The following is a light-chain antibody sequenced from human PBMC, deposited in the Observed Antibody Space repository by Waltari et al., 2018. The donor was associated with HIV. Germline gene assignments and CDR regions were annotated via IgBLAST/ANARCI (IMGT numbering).Light chain of an antibody. CDR2: VAS. Sequence: DIQMPQSPPSLSASVGDRVTITCRASQSISSHLNWYQQKPGKAPKLLISVASNLQSGVPSRFSGSGSGTDFTLTISSLQPEDFATYYCQQSYSTPLTFGGGTKVEIK. CDR3: QQSYSTPLT. J-gene: IGKJ4*01. V-gene: IGKV1-39*01. CDR1: QSISSH.